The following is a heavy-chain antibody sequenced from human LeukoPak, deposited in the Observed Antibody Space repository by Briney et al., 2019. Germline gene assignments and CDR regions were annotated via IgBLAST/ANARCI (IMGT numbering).Heavy chain of an antibody. J-gene: IGHJ4*02. CDR3: AGDRYYPGPCFDY. Sequence: GGSLRLSCAASGFTVSSNYMSWVRQAPGKGLEWVSVIYSGGSTYYADSVKGRFTISRDNSENTLYLQMNSLRAEDTAVYYCAGDRYYPGPCFDYWGQGTLVTVSS. D-gene: IGHD3-10*01. CDR1: GFTVSSNY. CDR2: IYSGGST. V-gene: IGHV3-66*01.